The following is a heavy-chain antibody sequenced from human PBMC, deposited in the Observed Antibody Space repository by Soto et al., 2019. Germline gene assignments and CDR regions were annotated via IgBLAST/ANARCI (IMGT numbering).Heavy chain of an antibody. J-gene: IGHJ6*02. D-gene: IGHD3-10*01. CDR2: IWYDGSNK. V-gene: IGHV3-33*01. CDR3: ARDQMVRVYGMDV. CDR1: GFTFSSYG. Sequence: QVQLVESGGGVVQPGRSLRLSCAASGFTFSSYGMHWVRQAPGKGLEWVAVIWYDGSNKYYADSVKGRFTISRDNSKNTLYRQMNSLRAEDTAVYYCARDQMVRVYGMDVWGQGTTVTVSS.